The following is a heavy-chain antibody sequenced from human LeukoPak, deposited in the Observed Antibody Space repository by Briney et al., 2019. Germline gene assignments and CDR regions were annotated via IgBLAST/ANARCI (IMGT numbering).Heavy chain of an antibody. J-gene: IGHJ4*02. CDR1: GFTFSTPS. CDR2: IRGSSTTI. Sequence: GRSLRLSCAPSGFTFSTPSMNWVRQTAGKGLEWISYIRGSSTTIYYADSVKGRFTISRDNAKNSLYLQMNDLRAEDTGVYFCARDARSHCGTDACYGPYFDYWGQGCLVAVSS. V-gene: IGHV3-48*01. D-gene: IGHD2-2*01. CDR3: ARDARSHCGTDACYGPYFDY.